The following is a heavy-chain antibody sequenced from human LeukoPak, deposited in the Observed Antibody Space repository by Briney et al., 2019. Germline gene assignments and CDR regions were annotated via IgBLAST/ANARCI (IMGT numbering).Heavy chain of an antibody. Sequence: SVKVSCKASGGTFSSYAISWVRQAPGQGLEWMGRIITIFGTANYAQKFQGRVTITTDESTSTAYMELSSLRSEDTAVYYCARTMVRGVVTNDYWGQGTLVTVSS. V-gene: IGHV1-69*05. J-gene: IGHJ4*02. D-gene: IGHD3-10*01. CDR3: ARTMVRGVVTNDY. CDR2: IITIFGTA. CDR1: GGTFSSYA.